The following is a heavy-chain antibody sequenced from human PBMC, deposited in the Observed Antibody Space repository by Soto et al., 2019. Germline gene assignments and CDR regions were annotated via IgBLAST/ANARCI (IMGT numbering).Heavy chain of an antibody. V-gene: IGHV3-33*01. CDR2: MWYDGVSE. Sequence: QVQLVESGGGVVQPGTSLRLSCAVSGFTFSSYGMHWARQAPGKGLEWVATMWYDGVSEYYGDSVKGRFTISRDNSKNTLYLEMNSLRAEDTAVYYCVRGVQDTAMVKGGLLWYWGQGTLVTVSP. CDR1: GFTFSSYG. D-gene: IGHD5-18*01. J-gene: IGHJ4*02. CDR3: VRGVQDTAMVKGGLLWY.